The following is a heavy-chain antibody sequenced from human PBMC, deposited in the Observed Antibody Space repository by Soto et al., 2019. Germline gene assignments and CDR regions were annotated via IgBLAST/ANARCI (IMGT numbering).Heavy chain of an antibody. J-gene: IGHJ6*02. V-gene: IGHV4-38-2*01. Sequence: SETLSLTCAVSGDSIIGIYHWAWIRQPPGRSLEWIASIFHTGTTYYTPSLKSRVTISVDTSKNQFSLKVGSVTAADTAVYYCASSSLYGMDVWGQGTTVTVSS. CDR3: ASSSLYGMDV. CDR1: GDSIIGIYH. CDR2: IFHTGTT.